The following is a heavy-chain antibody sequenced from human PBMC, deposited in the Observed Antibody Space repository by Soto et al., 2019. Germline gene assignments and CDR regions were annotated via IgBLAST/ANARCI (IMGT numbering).Heavy chain of an antibody. CDR1: GFTFSAYS. V-gene: IGHV3-21*01. J-gene: IGHJ3*02. CDR3: ASLPALLRTGEGAFEI. D-gene: IGHD3-16*01. Sequence: QLVESGGGLVKPGESLRLSCIASGFTFSAYSMNWVRQAPGKGLEWVSSIGSSGSFISYADSLKGRFTISRDNAKSSLYLQMTGLRPEDTAIYYCASLPALLRTGEGAFEIWGQGTRVAVSS. CDR2: IGSSGSFI.